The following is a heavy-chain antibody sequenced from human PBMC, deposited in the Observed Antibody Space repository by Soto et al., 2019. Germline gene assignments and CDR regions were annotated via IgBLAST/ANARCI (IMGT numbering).Heavy chain of an antibody. CDR2: ISPGDSDT. CDR3: ARPVHPSQYYYESSDYSRDDACDI. Sequence: EVQLVQSGAEVKKPGESLRISCKGSGYSFSDYWIGWVRQMPGKGLEWMGIISPGDSDTRYSPSFEGQVTMSADKSISTASLKWNSLKATDTAMYYSARPVHPSQYYYESSDYSRDDACDIWGHGTMVTVSS. D-gene: IGHD3-22*01. J-gene: IGHJ3*02. V-gene: IGHV5-51*01. CDR1: GYSFSDYW.